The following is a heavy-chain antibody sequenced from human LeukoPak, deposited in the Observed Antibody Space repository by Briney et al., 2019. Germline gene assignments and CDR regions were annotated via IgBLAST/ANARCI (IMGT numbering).Heavy chain of an antibody. Sequence: SETLSLTCTVSGGSINSYYWSWIRQPPGKGLEWIGYIYTSGSTNYNPSLKSRVTISVDTSKNQFSLKLSSVTAADTAVYYCARSLGIVGATQYYFDYWGQGTLVTVSS. V-gene: IGHV4-4*09. D-gene: IGHD1-26*01. CDR2: IYTSGST. CDR1: GGSINSYY. CDR3: ARSLGIVGATQYYFDY. J-gene: IGHJ4*02.